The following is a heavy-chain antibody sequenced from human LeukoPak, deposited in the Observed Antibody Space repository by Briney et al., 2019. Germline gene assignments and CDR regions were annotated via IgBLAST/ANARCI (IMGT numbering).Heavy chain of an antibody. J-gene: IGHJ2*01. CDR2: LSFDATNK. CDR3: ARGSSDWYGYLDL. CDR1: EFTFSNYP. D-gene: IGHD6-19*01. V-gene: IGHV3-30*04. Sequence: GRSLRLSYAASEFTFSNYPMHWVRQAPGKGLEWVAVLSFDATNKDYAKSVKGRFTISRDNSKNTLYLQMNSLRAEDTAVYYCARGSSDWYGYLDLWGRGTLVTVSS.